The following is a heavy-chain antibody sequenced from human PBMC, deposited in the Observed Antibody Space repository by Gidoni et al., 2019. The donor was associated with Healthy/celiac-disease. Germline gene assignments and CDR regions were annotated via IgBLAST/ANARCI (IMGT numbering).Heavy chain of an antibody. D-gene: IGHD3-16*02. CDR2: IKRKTDGGTT. CDR3: SMITFGGVIGPQDY. V-gene: IGHV3-15*07. Sequence: EVQLVESGGGLVKPGGSLRLSCAASGFTFGNAWMNWVRQAPGKGREWVGRIKRKTDGGTTDYAAPVKGRFTISRDDSKNTLYLQMNSLKTEDTAVYYCSMITFGGVIGPQDYWGQGTLVTVSS. CDR1: GFTFGNAW. J-gene: IGHJ4*02.